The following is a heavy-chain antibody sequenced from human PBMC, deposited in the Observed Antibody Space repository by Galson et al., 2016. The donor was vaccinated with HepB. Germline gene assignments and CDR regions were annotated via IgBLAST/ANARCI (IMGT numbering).Heavy chain of an antibody. J-gene: IGHJ5*02. CDR1: GGSISSFSAFY. Sequence: SETLSLTCSVSGGSISSFSAFYWGWIRQPPGKGLEWIGSIFSNGNTFYNPSLESRVPISMDTSENKFSLQLTSVTAADTAVYYCVRGRGYSFAFDPWGQGTLGTVSS. V-gene: IGHV4-39*07. CDR3: VRGRGYSFAFDP. CDR2: IFSNGNT. D-gene: IGHD5-18*01.